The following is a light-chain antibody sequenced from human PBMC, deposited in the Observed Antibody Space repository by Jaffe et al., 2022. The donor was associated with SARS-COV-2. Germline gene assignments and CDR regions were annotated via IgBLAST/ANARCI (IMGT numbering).Light chain of an antibody. Sequence: SYVLTQPPSVSVAPGNTARITCGGDNIGIKSVHWYQQKPGQAPVLVIYYDSDRPSGIPERFSGSNSGNTATLTIGRVEAGDEADYYCQVWDRISDPEVVFGGGTKLTVL. J-gene: IGLJ2*01. CDR3: QVWDRISDPEVV. CDR2: YDS. CDR1: NIGIKS. V-gene: IGLV3-21*04.